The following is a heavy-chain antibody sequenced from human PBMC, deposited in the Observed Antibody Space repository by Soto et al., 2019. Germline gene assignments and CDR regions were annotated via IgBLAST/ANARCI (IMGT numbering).Heavy chain of an antibody. CDR2: ISYDGSNK. V-gene: IGHV3-30-3*01. CDR3: ARDMDYDWDNGMDV. J-gene: IGHJ6*02. CDR1: GFTFSSYA. Sequence: PGGSLRLSCAASGFTFSSYAMHWVRQAPGKGLEWVAVISYDGSNKYYADSVKGRFTISRDNSKNTLYLQMNSLRAEDTAVYYCARDMDYDWDNGMDVWGQGTTVTVSS. D-gene: IGHD5-12*01.